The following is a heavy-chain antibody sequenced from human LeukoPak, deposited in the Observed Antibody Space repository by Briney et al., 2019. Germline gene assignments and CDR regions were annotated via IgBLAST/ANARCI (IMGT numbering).Heavy chain of an antibody. CDR1: GGTFSSYA. CDR2: IIPIFGTA. CDR3: AQADRSYYYMDV. J-gene: IGHJ6*03. Sequence: ASVKVSCKASGGTFSSYAISWVRQAPGQGLEWMGGIIPIFGTANYAQKFQGRVTITTDESTSTAYMELSSLRSEDTAVYYCAQADRSYYYMDVWGKGTTVTVSS. D-gene: IGHD2-15*01. V-gene: IGHV1-69*05.